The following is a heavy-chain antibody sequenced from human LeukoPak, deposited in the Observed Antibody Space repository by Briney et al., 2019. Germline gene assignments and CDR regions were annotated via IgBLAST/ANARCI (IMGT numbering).Heavy chain of an antibody. CDR2: IYYSGST. J-gene: IGHJ4*02. D-gene: IGHD3-3*01. CDR1: GGSISSGDYY. Sequence: SQTLSLTCTVSGGSISSGDYYWSWIRQPPGKGLEWIGYIYYSGSTYYNPSLKSRVTISVDTSKNQFSLQLNSVTPEDTAVYYCARDLDEGCLGYWGQGTLVTVSS. V-gene: IGHV4-30-4*01. CDR3: ARDLDEGCLGY.